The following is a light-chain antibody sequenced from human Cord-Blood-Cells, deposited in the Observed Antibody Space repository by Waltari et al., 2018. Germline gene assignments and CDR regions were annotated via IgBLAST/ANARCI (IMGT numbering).Light chain of an antibody. CDR1: HSDRGGYNY. Sequence: QSALTQPPSPSRAPGQSVTISCPGTHSDRGGYNYVSWFQQHPGKTPKLMIYEVSKRPSGVPDRFSGSKSGNTASLTVSGLQAEDEADYYCSSYAGSNNLVFGGGTKLTVL. V-gene: IGLV2-8*01. CDR3: SSYAGSNNLV. J-gene: IGLJ3*02. CDR2: EVS.